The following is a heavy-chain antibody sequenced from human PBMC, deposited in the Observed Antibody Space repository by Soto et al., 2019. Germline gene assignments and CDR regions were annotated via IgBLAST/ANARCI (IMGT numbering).Heavy chain of an antibody. CDR3: GGGDNSSSWWCYYYYGMDV. D-gene: IGHD6-13*01. V-gene: IGHV1-69*01. J-gene: IGHJ6*02. Sequence: QVQLVQSGAEVKKPGSSVKVSCKASGGTFSSYAISWVRQAPGQGLEWMGGIIPIFGTANYAQKFQGRVTMTTDESTSTAYLEERSLGTEDTAVYYCGGGDNSSSWWCYYYYGMDVWGQGTTVTVSS. CDR1: GGTFSSYA. CDR2: IIPIFGTA.